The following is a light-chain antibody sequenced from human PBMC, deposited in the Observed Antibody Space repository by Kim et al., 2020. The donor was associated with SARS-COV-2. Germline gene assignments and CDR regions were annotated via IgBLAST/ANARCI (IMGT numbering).Light chain of an antibody. J-gene: IGLJ2*01. CDR1: RLSSYY. CDR2: GRN. V-gene: IGLV3-19*01. CDR3: NSRDSG. Sequence: PVGSMVWGQTGRVNCQGDRLSSYYASWYQQKPRKAPVLVFYGRNNRPRGITDRLSGSSSGNTASLNINGDQEEDEDDYYCNSRDSGFGGGTKLTVL.